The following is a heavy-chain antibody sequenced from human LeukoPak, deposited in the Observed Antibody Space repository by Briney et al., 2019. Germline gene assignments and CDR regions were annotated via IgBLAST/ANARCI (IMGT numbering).Heavy chain of an antibody. J-gene: IGHJ4*02. V-gene: IGHV3-74*01. CDR1: GFTLSPYW. Sequence: GGSLRLSCAASGFTLSPYWMHWVRQAPGKGLVWVSRINSDGSSTTYADSVKGRFTISRDNTKNTLYLQMNSLRAEDTAVYSCAREFFRGYTFDYWGQGTLVTVSS. CDR2: INSDGSST. CDR3: AREFFRGYTFDY. D-gene: IGHD2-2*02.